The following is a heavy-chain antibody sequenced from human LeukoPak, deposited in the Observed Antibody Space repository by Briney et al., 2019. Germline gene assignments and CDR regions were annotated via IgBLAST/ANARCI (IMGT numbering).Heavy chain of an antibody. J-gene: IGHJ4*02. CDR1: GFTFDDYA. CDR2: ISWNSGSI. V-gene: IGHV3-9*01. D-gene: IGHD3-10*01. CDR3: AKAVVRGVIDY. Sequence: PGGSLRLSCAASGFTFDDYAMHWVRHAPGKGLEWVSGISWNSGSIGYADSVKGRFTISRDNAKNSLYLQMNSLRAEDTAVYYCAKAVVRGVIDYWGQGTLVTVSS.